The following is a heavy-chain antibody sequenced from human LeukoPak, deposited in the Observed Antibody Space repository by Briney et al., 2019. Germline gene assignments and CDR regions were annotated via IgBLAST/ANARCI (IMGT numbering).Heavy chain of an antibody. CDR2: INHSGST. J-gene: IGHJ3*02. Sequence: PSETLSLTCAVYGGSFSGYYWSWIRQPPGKGLEWIGEINHSGSTNYNPSLKSRVTISVDTSKNQFSLKLSSVTAADTAVYYCAKLPMYYYDSSDAGAFDIWGQGTMVTVSS. CDR3: AKLPMYYYDSSDAGAFDI. V-gene: IGHV4-34*01. CDR1: GGSFSGYY. D-gene: IGHD3-22*01.